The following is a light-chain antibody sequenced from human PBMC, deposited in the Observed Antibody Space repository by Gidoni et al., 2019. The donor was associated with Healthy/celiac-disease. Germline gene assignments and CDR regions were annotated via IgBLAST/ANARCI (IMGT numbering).Light chain of an antibody. CDR1: QSISSY. J-gene: IGKJ2*02. V-gene: IGKV1-39*01. CDR2: AAS. CDR3: QQSYSTPRT. Sequence: DIQMTQSPSSLSASVGDRVTITCRASQSISSYLNWYQQKPGKAPKLLIYAASSLQSGVPSRFSGSGSGTDFTLTISSLQPEDFATYYCQQSYSTPRTFXPXPKLXI.